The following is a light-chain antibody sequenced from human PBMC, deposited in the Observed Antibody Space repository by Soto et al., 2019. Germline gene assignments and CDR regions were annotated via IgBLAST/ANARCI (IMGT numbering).Light chain of an antibody. Sequence: EIVLTQSPATLSLSPGERANLSCRASQSIGLAIAWYQHKPGQAPRLLIFDASQRATGIPARFRGSGSGTDFALSICSLEPEDFAVYYCQQRTDRPPWTFGQGTKVESK. J-gene: IGKJ1*01. CDR2: DAS. CDR3: QQRTDRPPWT. CDR1: QSIGLA. V-gene: IGKV3-11*01.